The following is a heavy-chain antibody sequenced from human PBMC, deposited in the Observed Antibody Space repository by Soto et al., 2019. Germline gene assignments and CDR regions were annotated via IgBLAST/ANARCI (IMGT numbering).Heavy chain of an antibody. CDR2: IYHSGST. CDR3: ARENNVLPGGYFDY. Sequence: QLQLQESGSGLVKPSQTLSLTCAVSGGSISSGGYSWRWIRQPPGKGLEWIGYIYHSGSTYYNPSLKSRVTISVDRSKNQCSLKLSSVTAADTAVYYCARENNVLPGGYFDYWGQGTQVTVSS. D-gene: IGHD3-10*01. V-gene: IGHV4-30-2*01. J-gene: IGHJ4*02. CDR1: GGSISSGGYS.